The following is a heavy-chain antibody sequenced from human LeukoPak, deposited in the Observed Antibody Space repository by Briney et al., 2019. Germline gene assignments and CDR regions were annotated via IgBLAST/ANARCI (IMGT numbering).Heavy chain of an antibody. D-gene: IGHD6-19*01. J-gene: IGHJ4*02. CDR1: GFTFSSYW. Sequence: GGSLRLSCAASGFTFSSYWMSWVRQAPGKGLEWVANIKQDGSEKYYVDSVKGRFTISRDNAKNSLYLQMNSLRAEDTAVYYCARAGPFIAVADADDFDYWGQGTLVTVSS. V-gene: IGHV3-7*01. CDR3: ARAGPFIAVADADDFDY. CDR2: IKQDGSEK.